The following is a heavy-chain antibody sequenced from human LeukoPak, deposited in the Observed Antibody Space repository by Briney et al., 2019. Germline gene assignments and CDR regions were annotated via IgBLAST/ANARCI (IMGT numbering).Heavy chain of an antibody. V-gene: IGHV3-23*01. CDR2: ISMSGGST. CDR1: GFTISNYV. Sequence: SGGSLRLSCAVSGFTISNYVMSWVRQAPRKGLEWVSGISMSGGSTYYADSVKGRFTISRDNSKNTLYLQMNSLRAEDTAMYHCAKDVVPAAIWGQGTRVTVSS. J-gene: IGHJ4*02. D-gene: IGHD2-2*01. CDR3: AKDVVPAAI.